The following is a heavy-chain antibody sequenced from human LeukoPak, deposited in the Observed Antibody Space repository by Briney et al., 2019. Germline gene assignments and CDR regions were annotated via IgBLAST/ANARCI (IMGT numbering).Heavy chain of an antibody. J-gene: IGHJ4*02. CDR3: ARDRLSCSGGSCYGGSDY. CDR1: GYTFTGYY. D-gene: IGHD2-15*01. Sequence: ASVKVSCKASGYTFTGYYMHWVRQAPGQGLEWMGWINPNSGGTNYAQKFQGRVTMTRDTSISTAYMELSRLRSDDTAVYYCARDRLSCSGGSCYGGSDYRGQGTLVTVSS. CDR2: INPNSGGT. V-gene: IGHV1-2*02.